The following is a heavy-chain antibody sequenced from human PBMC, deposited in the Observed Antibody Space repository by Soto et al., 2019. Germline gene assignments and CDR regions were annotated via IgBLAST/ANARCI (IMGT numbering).Heavy chain of an antibody. CDR3: AANSLGGGSQGDV. J-gene: IGHJ6*02. CDR1: GDTFSGYS. D-gene: IGHD3-10*01. V-gene: IGHV1-69*13. Sequence: ASVKVSCKASGDTFSGYSISWVRQAPGQGLEWMGGIVPIFGTTVYAPRLQGRVTITADGPTSTSYMELSGLRFEDTAIYYCAANSLGGGSQGDVWGQGTTVTVSS. CDR2: IVPIFGTT.